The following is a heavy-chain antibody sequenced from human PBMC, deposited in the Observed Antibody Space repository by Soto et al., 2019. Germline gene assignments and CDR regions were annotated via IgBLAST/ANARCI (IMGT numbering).Heavy chain of an antibody. J-gene: IGHJ4*02. CDR3: AKTLPPILTGNCPHK. D-gene: IGHD3-9*01. CDR2: ISYDGSKK. CDR1: GFRFSQYG. Sequence: GGSLRLSCEASGFRFSQYGMHWVRQAPGKGLEWVAVISYDGSKKFYVDSVKGRFTVSRDNSKNTVFLQMDSLRAEDTAVYFCAKTLPPILTGNCPHKWGQGTLVTVSS. V-gene: IGHV3-30*18.